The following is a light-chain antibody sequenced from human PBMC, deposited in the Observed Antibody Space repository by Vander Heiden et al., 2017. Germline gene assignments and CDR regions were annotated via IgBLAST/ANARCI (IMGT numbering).Light chain of an antibody. Sequence: DIQLTQSPSTLSSSVGDKVTITSRATQSISTWLACYQQKTGKGPQLLTYKATTLASGVPSWFSGSGSGTDFPPTITRLQADDFATYCRQQYNSHSVFTFGQGTKLEIK. CDR2: KAT. J-gene: IGKJ2*01. CDR1: QSISTW. CDR3: QQYNSHSVFT. V-gene: IGKV1-5*03.